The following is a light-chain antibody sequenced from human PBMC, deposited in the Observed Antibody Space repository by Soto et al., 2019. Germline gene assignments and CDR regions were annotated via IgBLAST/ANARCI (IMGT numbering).Light chain of an antibody. Sequence: QSVLTQPASVSGSPGQSITISCTGTSSDVGGYNYVSWYQQHPGKAPKLMIYEVSKRPSGVSNRFSGSKSGNTASLTISGLQAEDDADYYCSSYTGTSTLDVFGTGTKVTVL. CDR2: EVS. V-gene: IGLV2-14*01. CDR3: SSYTGTSTLDV. CDR1: SSDVGGYNY. J-gene: IGLJ1*01.